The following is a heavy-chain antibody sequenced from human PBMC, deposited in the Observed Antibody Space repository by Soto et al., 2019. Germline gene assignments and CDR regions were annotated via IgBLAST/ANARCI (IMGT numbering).Heavy chain of an antibody. J-gene: IGHJ3*02. CDR1: GFTVSSNG. CDR2: ISYDGSNK. Sequence: GGSLRLSGLASGFTVSSNGMQWVRQAPGKGLEWVAVISYDGSNKYYADSVKGRFTISRDNSKNTLYLQMNSLRAEDTALYYCAKGHTEATAAYCGGACLPDDAFDIWGQGTTVTVSS. D-gene: IGHD2-21*02. CDR3: AKGHTEATAAYCGGACLPDDAFDI. V-gene: IGHV3-30*18.